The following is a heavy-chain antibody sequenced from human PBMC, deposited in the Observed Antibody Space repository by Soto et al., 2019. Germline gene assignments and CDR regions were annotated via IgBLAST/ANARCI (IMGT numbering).Heavy chain of an antibody. CDR1: GYSISRGSY. V-gene: IGHV4-38-2*02. CDR3: AKANVMVVAASTFDY. D-gene: IGHD2-15*01. Sequence: SETLALTCTVSGYSISRGSYWGWIRQPPGKGPEWIASIYHGGTTFYNPSLKSRVTVSVDKSKNQFSLKLRSVTAADTAVYYCAKANVMVVAASTFDYWGHGTLVTVST. CDR2: IYHGGTT. J-gene: IGHJ4*01.